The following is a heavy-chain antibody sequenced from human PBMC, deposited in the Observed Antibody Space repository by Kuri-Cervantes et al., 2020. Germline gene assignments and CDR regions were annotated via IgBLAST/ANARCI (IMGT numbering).Heavy chain of an antibody. Sequence: SETLSLTCTVSGDSISTYHWSWIRQPPGKGLEWIGYISNTGTTNYNPSLMSRVTMSIDTSKNRFSLNLSSVTAADTAVYYCAMTQDGDRGGLDYWGQGTLVTVSS. J-gene: IGHJ4*02. CDR3: AMTQDGDRGGLDY. D-gene: IGHD4-17*01. V-gene: IGHV4-4*09. CDR2: ISNTGTT. CDR1: GDSISTYH.